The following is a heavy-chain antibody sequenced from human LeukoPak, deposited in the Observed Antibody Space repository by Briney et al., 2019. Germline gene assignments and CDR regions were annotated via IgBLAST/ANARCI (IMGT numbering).Heavy chain of an antibody. V-gene: IGHV1-2*02. CDR2: INPNSGGT. CDR3: ARRDTAMAREYDY. Sequence: ASVTVSCKASGYTFTGYYMHWVRQAPGQGLEWMGWINPNSGGTNYAQKFQGRVTMTRDTSISTAYMELSRLRSDDTAVYYCARRDTAMAREYDYWGQGTLVTVSS. CDR1: GYTFTGYY. J-gene: IGHJ4*02. D-gene: IGHD5-18*01.